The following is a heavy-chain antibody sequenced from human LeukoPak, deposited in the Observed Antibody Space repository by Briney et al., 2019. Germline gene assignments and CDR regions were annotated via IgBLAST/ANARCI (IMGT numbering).Heavy chain of an antibody. CDR3: ASLWTTVVSARIHDY. CDR2: INPKNGGR. J-gene: IGHJ4*02. V-gene: IGHV1-2*02. D-gene: IGHD4-23*01. CDR1: GYTFTGYY. Sequence: GASVKVSCKASGYTFTGYYMHWVGQAPGQGLEWMGWINPKNGGRNNKKKFQGRVSMTRDTSISKAYMEMSGLRSDATAVYYFASLWTTVVSARIHDYWGQGTLVTVSS.